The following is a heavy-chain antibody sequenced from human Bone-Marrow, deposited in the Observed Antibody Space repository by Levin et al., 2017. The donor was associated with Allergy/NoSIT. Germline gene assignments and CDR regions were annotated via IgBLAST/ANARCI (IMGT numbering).Heavy chain of an antibody. Sequence: SGPTLVKPTQTLTLTCTFSGFSLSSSGVGVAWIRQPPGKALEWLALIYWDDDKRYSPSLKSRLTITKDTSKNQVVLTMTNMDPVDTATYFCARHYDILTGYYWGYFDFWGQGTLVTVSS. CDR3: ARHYDILTGYYWGYFDF. J-gene: IGHJ4*02. CDR1: GFSLSSSGVG. V-gene: IGHV2-5*02. CDR2: IYWDDDK. D-gene: IGHD3-9*01.